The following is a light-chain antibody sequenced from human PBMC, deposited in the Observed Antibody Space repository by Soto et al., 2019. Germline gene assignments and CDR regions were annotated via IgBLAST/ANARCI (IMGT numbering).Light chain of an antibody. V-gene: IGKV1-5*03. CDR1: QTISSW. CDR3: QQYNSYST. Sequence: DIQMTQSPSTLSGSVGDRVTITCRASQTISSWLAWYQQKPGKAPKLLIYKASTLKSGVPSRFSGSGSGTEFTLTTSSLQSEDFASYYCQQYNSYSTFGQGTKVDIK. CDR2: KAS. J-gene: IGKJ1*01.